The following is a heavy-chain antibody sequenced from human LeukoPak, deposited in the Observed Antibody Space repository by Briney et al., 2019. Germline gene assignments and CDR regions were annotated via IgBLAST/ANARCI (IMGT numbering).Heavy chain of an antibody. J-gene: IGHJ4*02. CDR2: IHHNGEMT. D-gene: IGHD1-26*01. CDR3: VRDMSGKYSFDY. V-gene: IGHV3-64D*06. Sequence: GGSLRLSCAASGFTLTWHVMHWARQAPGKALEYVSFIHHNGEMTSYAESVRGRSTVSRDNSKNTLFLELSSLRTDDTAVYYCVRDMSGKYSFDYWGQGTLVIVST. CDR1: GFTLTWHV.